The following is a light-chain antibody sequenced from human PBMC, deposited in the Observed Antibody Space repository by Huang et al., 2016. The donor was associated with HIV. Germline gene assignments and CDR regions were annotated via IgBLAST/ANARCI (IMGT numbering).Light chain of an antibody. Sequence: EIVLTQSPGPLSLSPGERAALSCRASQNVTSNFLAWYQQRSGQAPRLLIYGTSNRAIGIPDRFTGSGSGTDFILTINRLEPGDAAVYYCQQYVMSPVTFGGGTKVEI. CDR1: QNVTSNF. J-gene: IGKJ4*01. CDR2: GTS. V-gene: IGKV3-20*01. CDR3: QQYVMSPVT.